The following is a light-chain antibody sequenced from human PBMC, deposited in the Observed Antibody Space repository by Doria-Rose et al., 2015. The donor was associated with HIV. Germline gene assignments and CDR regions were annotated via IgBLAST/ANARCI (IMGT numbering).Light chain of an antibody. CDR1: QGISSD. Sequence: IQMTQSPSSISASTGDRVTITCRASQGISSDLAWYQQKPGGAPKLLIYTASTLQSGVPSRFSGSGSGTDFTLTISCLQSEDFATYYCQQYYDYHRTCGQGTTVEIK. J-gene: IGKJ1*01. CDR2: TAS. V-gene: IGKV1-8*01. CDR3: QQYYDYHRT.